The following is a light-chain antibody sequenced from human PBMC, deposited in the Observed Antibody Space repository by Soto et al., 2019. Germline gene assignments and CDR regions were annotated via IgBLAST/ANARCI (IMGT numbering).Light chain of an antibody. J-gene: IGKJ5*01. CDR1: QSVSGW. CDR3: QQYSNLIT. CDR2: DAS. Sequence: DIQMTQSPSTLSSSVGDTVTVNCRASQSVSGWLAWYQQKLGKAPKLLIYDASNLETGVPSRFSGSGSGTYFSFTISSLQPEDFATYYCQQYSNLITFGQGTRLEIK. V-gene: IGKV1-5*01.